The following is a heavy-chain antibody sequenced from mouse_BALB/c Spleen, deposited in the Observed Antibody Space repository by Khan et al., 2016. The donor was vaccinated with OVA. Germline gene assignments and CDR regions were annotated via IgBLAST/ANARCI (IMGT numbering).Heavy chain of an antibody. CDR3: AGTSYYGNYYFDY. V-gene: IGHV3-8*02. D-gene: IGHD2-10*01. Sequence: EVQLQESGPSLVKPSQTLSLTCSVTGDSITSGYWNWIRKFPGNKLEYMGYINYSGYTYYNPSLKSRISITRDTSKHQPYLQLNSVTTEDPATYYCAGTSYYGNYYFDYWGHGTTLTVSS. CDR2: INYSGYT. J-gene: IGHJ2*01. CDR1: GDSITSGY.